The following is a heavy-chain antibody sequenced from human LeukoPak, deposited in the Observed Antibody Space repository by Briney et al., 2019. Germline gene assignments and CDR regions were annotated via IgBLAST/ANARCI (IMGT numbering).Heavy chain of an antibody. CDR1: GYSISSGYY. D-gene: IGHD3/OR15-3a*01. V-gene: IGHV4-38-2*02. J-gene: IGHJ4*02. CDR3: ARQTGSGLFILP. Sequence: PSETLSLTCTVSGYSISSGYYWGWIRQPPGKGLEWIGSIYYSGSTYYNASLKSQVSISIDTSKNQFSLRLTSVTAADTAVYYCARQTGSGLFILPGGQGTLVTVSS. CDR2: IYYSGST.